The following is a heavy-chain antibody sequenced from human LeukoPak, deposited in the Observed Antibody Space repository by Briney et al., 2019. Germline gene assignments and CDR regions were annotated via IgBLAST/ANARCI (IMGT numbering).Heavy chain of an antibody. Sequence: AGSLTVSCAASGCTFSSYWMHWVRQAPGKGLVWVSRINRDGSSTSYADSVKGRFTISRDNARNTLYLQMNSLRAEDTAVYFCARDQLYCTGGYCYFEYWGQGTLVTVSS. J-gene: IGHJ4*02. CDR3: ARDQLYCTGGYCYFEY. CDR2: INRDGSST. CDR1: GCTFSSYW. V-gene: IGHV3-74*01. D-gene: IGHD2-8*02.